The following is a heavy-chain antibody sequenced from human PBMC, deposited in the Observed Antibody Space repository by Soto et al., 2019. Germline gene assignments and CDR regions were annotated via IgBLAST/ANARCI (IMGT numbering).Heavy chain of an antibody. CDR1: GFTFSSYA. D-gene: IGHD3-10*01. CDR3: AKGTVREDYFDY. V-gene: IGHV3-23*01. CDR2: ISGSGGST. Sequence: GGSLRLSCEASGFTFSSYAMSWVRQAPGKGLEWVSTISGSGGSTYYADSVKGRFTISRDNSKNTLNLQVNSLRAEDTAVYYCAKGTVREDYFDYWGQGNLVTGSS. J-gene: IGHJ4*01.